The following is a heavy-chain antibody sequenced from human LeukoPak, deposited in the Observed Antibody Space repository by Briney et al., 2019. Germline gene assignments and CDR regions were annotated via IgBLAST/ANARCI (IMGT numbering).Heavy chain of an antibody. D-gene: IGHD5-12*01. CDR1: GYSFTSYW. Sequence: GESLKISCKGSGYSFTSYWISWVRQMPGKGLEWMGRIDPSDSYTNYSPSFQGHVTISADKSIGTAYLQRSSLKASDTAMYYCARRRSGYDYAFDIWGQGTMVTVSS. V-gene: IGHV5-10-1*01. CDR2: IDPSDSYT. CDR3: ARRRSGYDYAFDI. J-gene: IGHJ3*02.